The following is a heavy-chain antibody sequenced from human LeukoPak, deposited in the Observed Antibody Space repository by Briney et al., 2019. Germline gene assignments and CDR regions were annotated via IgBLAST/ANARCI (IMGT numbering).Heavy chain of an antibody. Sequence: GGSLRLSCAASGFTFSTYGMHWVRQAPGKGLEGVAFIRSDGSNKYYADSVKGRFTISRDDSKKTLYLQMNSLRPEDTAVYYCAKGNVATTGRDAFDIWGQGTMVTVSS. CDR1: GFTFSTYG. CDR3: AKGNVATTGRDAFDI. D-gene: IGHD5-24*01. J-gene: IGHJ3*02. V-gene: IGHV3-30*02. CDR2: IRSDGSNK.